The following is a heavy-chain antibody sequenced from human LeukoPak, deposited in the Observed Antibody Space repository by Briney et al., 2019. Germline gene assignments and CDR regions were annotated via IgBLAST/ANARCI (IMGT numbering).Heavy chain of an antibody. CDR3: AREGGSHPRPFDY. V-gene: IGHV1-2*04. CDR2: INPNSGGT. D-gene: IGHD1-26*01. Sequence: ASVKVSCKASGYTFTGYYMHWVRRAPGQGLEWMGWINPNSGGTNYAQKFQGWVTMTRDTSISTAYMELSRLRSDDTAVYYCAREGGSHPRPFDYWGQGTLVTVSS. CDR1: GYTFTGYY. J-gene: IGHJ4*02.